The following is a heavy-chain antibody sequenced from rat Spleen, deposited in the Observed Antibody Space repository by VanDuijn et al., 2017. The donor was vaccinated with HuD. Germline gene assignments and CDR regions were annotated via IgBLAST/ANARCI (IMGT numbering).Heavy chain of an antibody. Sequence: QVQLKESGPGLVQPSQTLSLTCTVSGLSLTSNGVSWIRQPPGEGLEWMGVIWTNVATDYNSAIKSRLSISKDTSKSQVFLKRNSLQTEDTATYYCARDYSRYIYDYVMDAWGQGASVTVSP. V-gene: IGHV2-47*01. D-gene: IGHD1-2*01. CDR1: GLSLTSNG. J-gene: IGHJ4*01. CDR3: ARDYSRYIYDYVMDA. CDR2: IWTNVAT.